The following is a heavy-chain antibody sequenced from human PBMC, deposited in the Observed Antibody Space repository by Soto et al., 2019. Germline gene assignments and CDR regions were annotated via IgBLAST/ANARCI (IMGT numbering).Heavy chain of an antibody. D-gene: IGHD3-3*01. CDR1: GYTFITYY. Sequence: DSVYVSCTASGYTFITYYLHWLRQAPGQGIEWVGIIDPSDGYTFYAEKFQGRITMTRETSTSTVFVEVTRLESADTAIYFCARVGIKKTNDFSSGYYNWFETWGQGTLVNVSS. J-gene: IGHJ5*02. CDR2: IDPSDGYT. CDR3: ARVGIKKTNDFSSGYYNWFET. V-gene: IGHV1-46*01.